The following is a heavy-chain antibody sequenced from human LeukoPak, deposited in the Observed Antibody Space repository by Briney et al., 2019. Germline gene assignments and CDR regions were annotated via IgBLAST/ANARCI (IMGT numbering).Heavy chain of an antibody. CDR2: IYPGDSDT. CDR3: ARRYCSGGSCPTFDY. D-gene: IGHD2-15*01. CDR1: GYSFTSYW. J-gene: IGHJ4*02. V-gene: IGHV5-51*01. Sequence: GESLKISCKGSGYSFTSYWIGWVRQMPGKGLEWMGIIYPGDSDTRYSPSFQGQVTISADKSISTAYLQWSSLKASDTAMYYCARRYCSGGSCPTFDYWGQGTLVTVSS.